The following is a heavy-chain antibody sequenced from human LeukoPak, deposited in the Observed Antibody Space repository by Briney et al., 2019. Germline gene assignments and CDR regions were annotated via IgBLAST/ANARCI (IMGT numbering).Heavy chain of an antibody. CDR3: ARVGIMVYAPPSAYYFDY. V-gene: IGHV1-18*01. CDR1: GYTCTSYG. CDR2: ISAYNGNT. D-gene: IGHD2-8*01. Sequence: SVKVSCKASGYTCTSYGISWVRQAPGQGIKSMGWISAYNGNTNYAQKLQGRVTMTTDTSTSTAYMELRSLRSDDTAVYYCARVGIMVYAPPSAYYFDYWGQGTLVTVSS. J-gene: IGHJ4*02.